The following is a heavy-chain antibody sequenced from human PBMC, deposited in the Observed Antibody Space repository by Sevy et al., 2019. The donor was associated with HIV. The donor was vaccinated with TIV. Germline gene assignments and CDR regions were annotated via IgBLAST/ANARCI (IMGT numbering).Heavy chain of an antibody. CDR2: IRRKAYGGTT. Sequence: GGSLRLSCTASGFTFGDYGMSWFRQAPGKGLEWVGFIRRKAYGGTTETAASVKGRFTISRDDSKSIAYLQINSLKTEDTAVYYCTRGTPIYSAADTDGSWGQGTLVTVSS. D-gene: IGHD6-13*01. CDR3: TRGTPIYSAADTDGS. J-gene: IGHJ5*02. CDR1: GFTFGDYG. V-gene: IGHV3-49*03.